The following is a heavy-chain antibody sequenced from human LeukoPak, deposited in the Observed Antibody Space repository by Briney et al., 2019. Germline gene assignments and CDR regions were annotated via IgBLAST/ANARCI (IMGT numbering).Heavy chain of an antibody. V-gene: IGHV3-30*18. CDR1: GFTFSSYG. D-gene: IGHD3-22*01. CDR3: AKDPGVWNYYDSSGYYYGGNDY. Sequence: GGSLRLSCAASGFTFSSYGMHWVRQAPGKGLEWVAVISYDGSNKYYADSVKGRFTISRDNSKNTLYLQMNSLRAEDTAVYYCAKDPGVWNYYDSSGYYYGGNDYWGQGTLVTVSS. CDR2: ISYDGSNK. J-gene: IGHJ4*02.